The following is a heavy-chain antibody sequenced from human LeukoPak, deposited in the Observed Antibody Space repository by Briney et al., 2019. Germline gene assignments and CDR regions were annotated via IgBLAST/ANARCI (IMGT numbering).Heavy chain of an antibody. CDR2: INAADSDT. CDR1: GYSFSSYW. Sequence: GESLKISCKGSGYSFSSYWNGWVRQMPGKGLEWMGLINAADSDTRYSPSFQGQVLISVDKSISTAYLQWGNLKATDTALYYCARLPCTGGSCSKTFDYWGQGTLVTVYS. V-gene: IGHV5-51*01. CDR3: ARLPCTGGSCSKTFDY. J-gene: IGHJ4*02. D-gene: IGHD2-15*01.